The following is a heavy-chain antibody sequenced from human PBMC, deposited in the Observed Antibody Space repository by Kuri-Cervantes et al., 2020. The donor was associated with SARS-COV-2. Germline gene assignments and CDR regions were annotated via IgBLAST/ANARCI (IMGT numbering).Heavy chain of an antibody. CDR3: ARTYCSSTSCIPTSDY. CDR1: GGTFSSYA. Sequence: AVQDSCKASGGTFSSYAISWVRQAPGQGLEWMGRIIPIFGTANYAQKFQGRVTITADKSTSTAYMELSSLRSEDTAVYYCARTYCSSTSCIPTSDYWGQGTLVTVSS. CDR2: IIPIFGTA. J-gene: IGHJ4*02. D-gene: IGHD2-2*01. V-gene: IGHV1-69*06.